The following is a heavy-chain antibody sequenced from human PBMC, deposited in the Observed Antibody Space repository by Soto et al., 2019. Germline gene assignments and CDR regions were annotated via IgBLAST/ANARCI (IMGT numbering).Heavy chain of an antibody. Sequence: SVKVSGKASGGTFSSYAISWVRQAPGQGLEWMGGIIPIFGTANYAQKFQGRVTITADKSTSTAYMELSSLRSEDTAVYYCAREIHPHGYYYGMDVWGQGTTVTVS. D-gene: IGHD5-18*01. V-gene: IGHV1-69*06. J-gene: IGHJ6*02. CDR3: AREIHPHGYYYGMDV. CDR1: GGTFSSYA. CDR2: IIPIFGTA.